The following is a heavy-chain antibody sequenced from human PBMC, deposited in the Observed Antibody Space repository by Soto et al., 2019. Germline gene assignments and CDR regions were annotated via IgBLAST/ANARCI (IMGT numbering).Heavy chain of an antibody. CDR1: GDSVSSNSAA. CDR2: TYYRSKWYN. D-gene: IGHD3-3*01. J-gene: IGHJ6*04. CDR3: ARDSSGSPYYYYYYGMDV. V-gene: IGHV6-1*01. Sequence: SPTLSLTCAISGDSVSSNSAAWNWIRQSPSRGLEWLGRTYYRSKWYNDYAVSVKSRITINPDTPKNQFSLQLNSVTPEDTAVYYCARDSSGSPYYYYYYGMDVWGKGTTGTV.